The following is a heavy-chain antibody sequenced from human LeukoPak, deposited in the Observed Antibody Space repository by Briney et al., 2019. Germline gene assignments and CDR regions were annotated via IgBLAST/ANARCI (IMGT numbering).Heavy chain of an antibody. D-gene: IGHD3-22*01. CDR3: ARDTYYYDSSGPPVGWFDP. CDR2: ISYDGSNK. J-gene: IGHJ5*02. V-gene: IGHV3-30-3*01. CDR1: GFTFSSYA. Sequence: GGSLRLSCAASGFTFSSYAMHWVRQAPGKGLEWVAVISYDGSNKYYADSVKGRFTISRDNSKNTLYLQMNSLRAEDTAVYYCARDTYYYDSSGPPVGWFDPWGQGTLVTVSS.